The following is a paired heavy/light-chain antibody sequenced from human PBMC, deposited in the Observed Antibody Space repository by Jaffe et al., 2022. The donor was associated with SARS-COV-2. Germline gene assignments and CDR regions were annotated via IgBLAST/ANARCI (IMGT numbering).Light chain of an antibody. J-gene: IGKJ1*01. CDR2: EVF. CDR3: MQSIQFPRT. Sequence: DIMMTQTPLSLSVTPGQPASISCKSSQSLLHSDGKTYLYWYLQKSGQPPQLLIYEVFNRFSGVPDRFSGSGSGTDFTLKISRVEAEDVGIYYCMQSIQFPRTFGQGTKVEIK. V-gene: IGKV2D-29*01. CDR1: QSLLHSDGKTY.
Heavy chain of an antibody. J-gene: IGHJ5*02. CDR2: MKPDGSER. CDR3: ARDSRGSGWPLWFDP. Sequence: EVRLVESGGGLVQPGGSLTLACATSGFTFSSNWMSWVRHAPGKGLEWVANMKPDGSERFYGDSVKGRFIISRDNGKNSLYLQMNSLRAEDTAVYYCARDSRGSGWPLWFDPWGQGTLVTVSS. CDR1: GFTFSSNW. D-gene: IGHD6-19*01. V-gene: IGHV3-7*01.